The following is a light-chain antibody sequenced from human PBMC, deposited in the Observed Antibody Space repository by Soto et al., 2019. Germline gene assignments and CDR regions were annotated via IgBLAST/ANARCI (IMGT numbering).Light chain of an antibody. CDR1: SSNIGKNF. J-gene: IGLJ2*01. V-gene: IGLV1-51*01. Sequence: QSVLTQPPSVSAAPGQTVTISCSGSSSNIGKNFMAWYQQVPGTAPKLLISDNSRRPSGIPGRFSASKSGTSATLAITGRVTGDEADYYCATWDSSLSVVVFGGGTKLTVL. CDR3: ATWDSSLSVVV. CDR2: DNS.